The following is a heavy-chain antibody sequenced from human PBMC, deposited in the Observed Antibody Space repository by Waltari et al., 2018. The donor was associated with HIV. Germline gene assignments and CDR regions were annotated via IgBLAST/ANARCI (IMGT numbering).Heavy chain of an antibody. CDR2: ISWNSGSI. CDR3: AKGQTLYWYFDL. CDR1: GFTFADYA. Sequence: EVQLVESGGGLVQPGRSLRLSCAASGFTFADYAMHWVRQAPGKGLEWVSGISWNSGSIGYADSVKGRFTISRDNAKNSLYLQMNSLRAEDTALYYCAKGQTLYWYFDLWGRGTLVTVSS. V-gene: IGHV3-9*01. J-gene: IGHJ2*01.